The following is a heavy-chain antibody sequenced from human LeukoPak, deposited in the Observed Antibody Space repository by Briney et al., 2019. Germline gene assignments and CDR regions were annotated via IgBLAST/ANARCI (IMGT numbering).Heavy chain of an antibody. Sequence: NPGGSLRLSCAASGFTFSSYSMNWVRQAPGKGLEWVSSISSSTTNIYYADSVKGRFTISRDNARNTLYLQMNSLRAEDTAVYYCASLSRRWPDYWGQGTLVTVSS. J-gene: IGHJ4*02. CDR1: GFTFSSYS. CDR3: ASLSRRWPDY. D-gene: IGHD4-23*01. CDR2: ISSSTTNI. V-gene: IGHV3-21*01.